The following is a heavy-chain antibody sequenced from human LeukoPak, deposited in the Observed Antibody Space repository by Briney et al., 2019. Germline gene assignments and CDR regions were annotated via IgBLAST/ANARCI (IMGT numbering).Heavy chain of an antibody. CDR3: SEGLDY. CDR2: IASAAHGGTT. CDR1: GFTFSYVR. Sequence: GGSLRLSCAASGFTFSYVRMSWVRQAPGKGLEWVARIASAAHGGTTDYAAPVKGRFTISRDDSKDTLYLQMNNMQTEDTAVYYCSEGLDYWGQGTLVTVSS. V-gene: IGHV3-15*04. J-gene: IGHJ4*02.